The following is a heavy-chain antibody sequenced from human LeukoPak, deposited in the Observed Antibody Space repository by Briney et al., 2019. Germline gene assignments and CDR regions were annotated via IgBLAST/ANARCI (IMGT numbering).Heavy chain of an antibody. CDR2: ISYDGSNK. Sequence: GGSLRLSCAASGFTFSSYAMHWVRQAPGKGLEWVAVISYDGSNKYYADSVKGRFTISRDNSKNTLYLQMNSLRAEDTAVYYCARGINTASYYYYYMDVWGKGTTVTVSS. CDR1: GFTFSSYA. V-gene: IGHV3-30*04. J-gene: IGHJ6*03. D-gene: IGHD5-18*01. CDR3: ARGINTASYYYYYMDV.